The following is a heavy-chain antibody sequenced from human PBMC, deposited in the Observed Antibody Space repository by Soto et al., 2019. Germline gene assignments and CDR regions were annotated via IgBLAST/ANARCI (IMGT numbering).Heavy chain of an antibody. CDR1: GGTFSSYT. V-gene: IGHV1-69*02. CDR3: ARGAGYDILTGYYTDILDC. J-gene: IGHJ4*02. Sequence: ASVKVSCKASGGTFSSYTISWVRQAPGQGLEWMGRIIPILGIANYAQKFQGRVTITADKSTSTAYMELSSLRSEDTAVYYCARGAGYDILTGYYTDILDCWGQGTLVTVSS. CDR2: IIPILGIA. D-gene: IGHD3-9*01.